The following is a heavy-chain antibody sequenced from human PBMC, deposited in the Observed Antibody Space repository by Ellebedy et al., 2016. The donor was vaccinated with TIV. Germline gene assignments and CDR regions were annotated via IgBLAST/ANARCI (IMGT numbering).Heavy chain of an antibody. CDR3: SRGPSASAYFDS. CDR1: GFIFSSFA. J-gene: IGHJ4*02. V-gene: IGHV3-30*04. Sequence: GGSLRLSCAASGFIFSSFAMFWVRQAPGKGLEWVAVISYDGKNKFYADSVKGRFSLSRDTSQNTVFLQMDSLTTEDTAVYYCSRGPSASAYFDSWGQGALVIVSS. CDR2: ISYDGKNK.